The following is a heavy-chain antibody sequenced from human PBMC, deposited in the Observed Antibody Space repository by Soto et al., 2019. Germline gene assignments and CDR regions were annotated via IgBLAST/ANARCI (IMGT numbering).Heavy chain of an antibody. CDR1: GYTFTSYG. CDR3: ARESLLDY. CDR2: ISAYNGNT. J-gene: IGHJ4*02. Sequence: QVQLVQSGAEVKKPGASVKVSCKASGYTFTSYGISWVRQAPGQGLEWMGWISAYNGNTNYAQKLQGRVPKTTDTTTSKTYRGLRSVRPDDTAVDYCARESLLDYWDPGTRVTVAP. V-gene: IGHV1-18*01.